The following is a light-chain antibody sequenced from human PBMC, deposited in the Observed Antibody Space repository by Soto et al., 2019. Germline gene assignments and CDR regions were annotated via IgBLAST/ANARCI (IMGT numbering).Light chain of an antibody. V-gene: IGLV3-1*01. CDR1: KLGGKY. Sequence: SYELTQPPSVSVSQGQTAIISCSGNKLGGKYVCWYQQRPGQSPVMFIYEDNKRTSGIPERFSRSNSGNTATLTISGTQSMDEADYYCQAWDSSVVFGGVTKLTVL. CDR3: QAWDSSVV. J-gene: IGLJ2*01. CDR2: EDN.